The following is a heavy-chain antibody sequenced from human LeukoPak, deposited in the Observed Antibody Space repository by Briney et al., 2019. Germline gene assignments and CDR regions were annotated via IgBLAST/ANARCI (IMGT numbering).Heavy chain of an antibody. J-gene: IGHJ3*02. V-gene: IGHV1-2*02. D-gene: IGHD6-13*01. Sequence: ASVKVSCKTSGYTFTGYYMHWVRQAPGQGLEWMGWINPNSGGTNYAQKFQGRVTMTRDTSISTAYMELSRLRSDDTAVYYCARDRYSSSWTPDDAFDIWGQGTMVTVSS. CDR2: INPNSGGT. CDR3: ARDRYSSSWTPDDAFDI. CDR1: GYTFTGYY.